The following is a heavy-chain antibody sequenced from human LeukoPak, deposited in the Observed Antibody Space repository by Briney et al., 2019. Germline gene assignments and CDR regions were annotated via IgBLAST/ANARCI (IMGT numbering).Heavy chain of an antibody. CDR1: GYSFTNYW. CDR3: ARGVGTIEVAGTNRPGTFDL. CDR2: IFPADSDT. V-gene: IGHV5-51*01. D-gene: IGHD6-19*01. J-gene: IGHJ5*02. Sequence: GESLKISCKDSGYSFTNYWIAWVRQMPGKGLEWMGAIFPADSDTTYSPSFQGQVAISADKSISTAYLQWNSLKASDTAIYYCARGVGTIEVAGTNRPGTFDLCGQGTRVTVSS.